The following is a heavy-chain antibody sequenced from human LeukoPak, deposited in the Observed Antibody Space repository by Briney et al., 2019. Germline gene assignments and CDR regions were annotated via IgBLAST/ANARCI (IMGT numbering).Heavy chain of an antibody. CDR3: ARRAAARYFDL. Sequence: PGGSLRLSCVASGFSFSSYTMNWVRQAPGKGLEWISSISSGFSSTDYADSVKGRFTISRDNAKNSLYLQMNSLRAEDTAVYYCARRAAARYFDLWGRGTLVTVSS. D-gene: IGHD6-25*01. CDR1: GFSFSSYT. J-gene: IGHJ2*01. CDR2: ISSGFSST. V-gene: IGHV3-48*04.